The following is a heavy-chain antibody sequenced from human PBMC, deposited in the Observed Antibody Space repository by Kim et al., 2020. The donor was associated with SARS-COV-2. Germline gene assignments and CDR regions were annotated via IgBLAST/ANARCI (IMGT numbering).Heavy chain of an antibody. Sequence: GGSLRLSCAASGFTVSSNYMSWVRQAPGKGLEWVSVIYSGGSTYYADSVKGRFTISRDNSKNTLYLQMNSLRAEDTAVYYCARGSTAMGGYYFDYWGQGTLVTVS. CDR3: ARGSTAMGGYYFDY. V-gene: IGHV3-66*01. D-gene: IGHD5-18*01. J-gene: IGHJ4*02. CDR2: IYSGGST. CDR1: GFTVSSNY.